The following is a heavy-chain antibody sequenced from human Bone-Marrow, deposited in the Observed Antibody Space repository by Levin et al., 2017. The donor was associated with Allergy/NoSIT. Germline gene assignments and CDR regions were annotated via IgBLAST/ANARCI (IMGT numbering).Heavy chain of an antibody. D-gene: IGHD3-3*01. CDR3: ARRSYDFDNWFDP. V-gene: IGHV5-51*01. CDR1: GYTFNNYW. Sequence: RGESLKISCKGSGYTFNNYWIGWVRQKPGKGLEWMGIIYPGDSDTRYSPSFEGQVTISVDKSISAAYLQWSSLKASDSAMYFCARRSYDFDNWFDPWGQGTLVTVSS. J-gene: IGHJ5*02. CDR2: IYPGDSDT.